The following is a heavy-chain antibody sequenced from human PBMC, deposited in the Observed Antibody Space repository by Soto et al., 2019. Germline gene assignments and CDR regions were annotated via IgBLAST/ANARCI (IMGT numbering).Heavy chain of an antibody. CDR2: IDHSVYT. CDR3: ARVRDWFDP. Sequence: SETLSLTCAVYGGSFSCYYRNWIRQPPGKGLEWIGEIDHSVYTNYNPSLKSRVTISVDTSKNQFSLRLTSVTAADTAVYYCARVRDWFDPWGQGTLVTVSS. D-gene: IGHD3-3*01. V-gene: IGHV4-34*01. CDR1: GGSFSCYY. J-gene: IGHJ5*02.